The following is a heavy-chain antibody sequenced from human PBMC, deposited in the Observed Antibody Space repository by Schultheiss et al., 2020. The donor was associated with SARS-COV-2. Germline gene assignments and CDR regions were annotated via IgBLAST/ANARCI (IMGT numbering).Heavy chain of an antibody. J-gene: IGHJ6*02. Sequence: GGSLRLSCAASGFTFSSYGMHWVRQAPGKGLEWVAVIWYDGSNKYYADSVKGRFTISRDNSKNTLYLQINSLRAEDTAVYYCARDQSGSYYGGMDVWGQGTTVTVSS. V-gene: IGHV3-33*01. CDR3: ARDQSGSYYGGMDV. D-gene: IGHD1-26*01. CDR1: GFTFSSYG. CDR2: IWYDGSNK.